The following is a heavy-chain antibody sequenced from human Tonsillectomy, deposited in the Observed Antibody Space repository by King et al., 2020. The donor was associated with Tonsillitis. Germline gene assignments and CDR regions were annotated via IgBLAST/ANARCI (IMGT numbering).Heavy chain of an antibody. V-gene: IGHV4-34*01. CDR3: ARGDKQQLVGAKYYYYYGMDV. J-gene: IGHJ6*02. D-gene: IGHD6-13*01. Sequence: VQLQQWGAGLLKPSETLSLTCAVYGGSFSGYYWSWIRQPPGKGLEWIGEINHSGSTNYNPSLKSRVTVSVDTSKNQFSLKLSSVTAADTAVYYCARGDKQQLVGAKYYYYYGMDVWGQGNTVTVSS. CDR1: GGSFSGYY. CDR2: INHSGST.